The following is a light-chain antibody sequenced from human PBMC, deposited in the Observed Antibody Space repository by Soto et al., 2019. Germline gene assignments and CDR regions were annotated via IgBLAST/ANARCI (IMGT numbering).Light chain of an antibody. CDR1: QSVSSN. CDR3: QQYKQWPQLT. V-gene: IGKV3-15*01. J-gene: IGKJ4*01. CDR2: GAS. Sequence: EIVMTQSPATLSVSLGERATLSCRASQSVSSNLAWYQLKPGQAPRLLIYGASTRATGIPARFSGSGSGTEFTLTISSLQSEDFAVYYCQQYKQWPQLTFGGGTKVEIK.